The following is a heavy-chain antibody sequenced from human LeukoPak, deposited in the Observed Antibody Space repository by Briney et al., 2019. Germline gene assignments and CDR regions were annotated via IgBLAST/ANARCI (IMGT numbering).Heavy chain of an antibody. CDR3: ARDMTTVTTGGWFDP. J-gene: IGHJ5*02. Sequence: SETLSLTCTVSGGSISSYYWSWIRQPAGKGLEWIGRIYTSGSTNYNPSLKSRVTMLVDTSKNQFSLKLSSVTAADTAVYYCARDMTTVTTGGWFDPWGQGTLVTVSS. CDR1: GGSISSYY. D-gene: IGHD4-11*01. CDR2: IYTSGST. V-gene: IGHV4-4*07.